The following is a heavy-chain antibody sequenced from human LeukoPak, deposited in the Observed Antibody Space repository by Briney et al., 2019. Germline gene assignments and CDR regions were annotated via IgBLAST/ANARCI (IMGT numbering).Heavy chain of an antibody. V-gene: IGHV3-30-3*01. Sequence: GESLRLSCTASGFTFSSFAMHWVRQAPGKGLEWVAVISYDGSNKYFAGSVKGRFTISRDNSKNTLYLQMNSLRAEDTAVYYCAKVTTVVVVTGSLIDYWGQGTLVTVSS. D-gene: IGHD4-23*01. CDR2: ISYDGSNK. CDR3: AKVTTVVVVTGSLIDY. J-gene: IGHJ4*02. CDR1: GFTFSSFA.